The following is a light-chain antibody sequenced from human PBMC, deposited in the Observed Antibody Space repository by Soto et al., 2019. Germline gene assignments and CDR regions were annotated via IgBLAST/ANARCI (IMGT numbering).Light chain of an antibody. J-gene: IGKJ2*01. V-gene: IGKV1-39*01. CDR2: AAS. CDR1: QGVSAC. CDR3: PHSDRTPHT. Sequence: DIQMTQSPSSLSASVGDRVSITCRASQGVSACLLWYQQTQGKAPKLLIYAASTLLSGVPSRFSGSGSGTNLPLTSSSVQPKDVATYDCPHSDRTPHTFGQGTKL.